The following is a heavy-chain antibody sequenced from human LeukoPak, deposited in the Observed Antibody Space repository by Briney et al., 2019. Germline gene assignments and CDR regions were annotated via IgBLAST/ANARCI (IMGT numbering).Heavy chain of an antibody. Sequence: PSETLSLTCTVSGGSISSYYWSWIRQPPGKGLEWIGYIYYSGSTNYNPSLKSRVTISVDTSKNQFSLKLSSVTAADTAVYYCARELWVGAPTGGMDVWGQGTTVTVSS. CDR1: GGSISSYY. CDR3: ARELWVGAPTGGMDV. CDR2: IYYSGST. D-gene: IGHD1-26*01. V-gene: IGHV4-59*01. J-gene: IGHJ6*02.